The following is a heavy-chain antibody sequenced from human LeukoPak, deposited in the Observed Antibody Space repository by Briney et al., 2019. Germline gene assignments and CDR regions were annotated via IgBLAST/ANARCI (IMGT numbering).Heavy chain of an antibody. CDR2: FDPEDGET. CDR3: ARVYYDSSGYYYHDDY. Sequence: QAPGXXXXWMGGFDPEDGETIYAQKFQGRVTMITDTSTSTAYMELRSLRSDDTAVYYCARVYYDSSGYYYHDDYWGQGTLVTVSS. J-gene: IGHJ4*02. V-gene: IGHV1-24*01. D-gene: IGHD3-22*01.